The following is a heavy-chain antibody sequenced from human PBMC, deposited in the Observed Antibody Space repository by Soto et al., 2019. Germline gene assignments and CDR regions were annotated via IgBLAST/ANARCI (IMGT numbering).Heavy chain of an antibody. J-gene: IGHJ3*02. CDR3: ALLFIRSGYHCGFDFVI. CDR2: INPSGGST. CDR1: GYTFASYY. V-gene: IGHV1-46*03. Sequence: ASVKVSCKASGYTFASYYMHWVRQAPGQGLEWMGIINPSGGSTSYAQKFQGRVTMTRDTSTSTVYMELSSLRSEDTAVYYCALLFIRSGYHCGFDFVIWGRGTRVTVS. D-gene: IGHD6-13*01.